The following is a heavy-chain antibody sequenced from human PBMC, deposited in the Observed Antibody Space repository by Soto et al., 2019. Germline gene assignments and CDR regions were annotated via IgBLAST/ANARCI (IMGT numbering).Heavy chain of an antibody. CDR1: GYTFTSYY. Sequence: SVKVSCKASGYTFTSYYMHWVRQAPGQGLEWMGIINPSGGSTSYAQKFQGRVTMTRDTSTSTVYMELSSLRSEDAAVYYCARARGYSYGYSGYYFDYWGQGTLVAVSS. V-gene: IGHV1-46*01. CDR3: ARARGYSYGYSGYYFDY. J-gene: IGHJ4*02. CDR2: INPSGGST. D-gene: IGHD5-18*01.